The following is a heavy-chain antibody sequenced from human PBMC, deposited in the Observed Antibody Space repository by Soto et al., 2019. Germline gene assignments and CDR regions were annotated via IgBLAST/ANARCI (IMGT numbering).Heavy chain of an antibody. V-gene: IGHV4-39*01. J-gene: IGHJ4*02. CDR1: GGSISSSSYY. D-gene: IGHD4-17*01. CDR3: AIHFSHDYGDQLLDY. Sequence: SETLSLTCTVSGGSISSSSYYWGWIRQPPGKGLEWIGSIYYSGSTYYNPSLKSRVTISVDTSKNQFSLKLSSVTAADTAVYYCAIHFSHDYGDQLLDYWGQGTLVTVSS. CDR2: IYYSGST.